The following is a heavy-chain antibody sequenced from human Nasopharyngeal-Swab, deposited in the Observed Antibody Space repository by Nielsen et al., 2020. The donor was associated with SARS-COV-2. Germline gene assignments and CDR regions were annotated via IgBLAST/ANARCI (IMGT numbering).Heavy chain of an antibody. J-gene: IGHJ6*02. Sequence: SLKISCAASGFTFDDYAMHWVRQAPGKGLEWVSGISWNSGSIGYADSVKGRFTISRDNAKNSLYLQMNSLRAEDTALYYCAKATATTRYDFWSGANYYYGMDVWGQGTTVTVSS. CDR3: AKATATTRYDFWSGANYYYGMDV. V-gene: IGHV3-9*01. CDR2: ISWNSGSI. CDR1: GFTFDDYA. D-gene: IGHD3-3*01.